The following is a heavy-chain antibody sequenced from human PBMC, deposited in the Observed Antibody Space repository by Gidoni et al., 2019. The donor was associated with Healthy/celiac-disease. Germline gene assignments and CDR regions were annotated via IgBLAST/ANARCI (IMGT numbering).Heavy chain of an antibody. D-gene: IGHD3-10*01. CDR3: ARTDYYGSGSYYRYYYDYGMEV. CDR2: IYSGGST. Sequence: EVQLVESGGGLVQPGGSLRLSCAASGFTFSSNYMSWVRQAPGKGLAWVSVIYSGGSTDDAASVKGRFTISRDNSKNTLYLQMNSLRAEDTAVYYCARTDYYGSGSYYRYYYDYGMEVWGQGTTVTVSS. CDR1: GFTFSSNY. V-gene: IGHV3-66*02. J-gene: IGHJ6*02.